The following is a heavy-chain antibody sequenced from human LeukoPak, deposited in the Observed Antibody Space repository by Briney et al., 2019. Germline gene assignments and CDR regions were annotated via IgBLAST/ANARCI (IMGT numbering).Heavy chain of an antibody. J-gene: IGHJ5*02. V-gene: IGHV3-53*01. CDR1: GLTVNSNF. CDR3: ARTYYSGSGTYQRWFDP. Sequence: GGSLRLSCAASGLTVNSNFMSWFRQAAGQGLEWVSIIYSGGTTHYADSVKGRFTISRDNTKNTLYLQMDSLRAEDTAAYYCARTYYSGSGTYQRWFDPWGQGTLVTVSS. CDR2: IYSGGTT. D-gene: IGHD3-10*01.